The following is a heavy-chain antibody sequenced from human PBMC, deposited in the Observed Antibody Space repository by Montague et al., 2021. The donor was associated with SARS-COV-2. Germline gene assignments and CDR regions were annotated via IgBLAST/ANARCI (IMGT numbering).Heavy chain of an antibody. CDR2: IKLDGSEE. J-gene: IGHJ4*02. CDR3: AREALMYGTSGWSLDD. Sequence: SLRLSCAASGFIFGDYWMSWVRQAPGKGLEWVANIKLDGSEEYYMDSVKGRFTVSRDNARNSLYLQMNSLRVEDTAVYYCAREALMYGTSGWSLDDWGQGTLVTVSS. CDR1: GFIFGDYW. D-gene: IGHD6-19*01. V-gene: IGHV3-7*01.